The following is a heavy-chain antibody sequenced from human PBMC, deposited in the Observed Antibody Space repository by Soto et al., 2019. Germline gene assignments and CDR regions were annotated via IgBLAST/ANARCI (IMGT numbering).Heavy chain of an antibody. V-gene: IGHV1-18*01. CDR1: GYTFSDYG. CDR3: AREPPETPPDY. Sequence: QVQLVQSGTDVKKPGASVKVSCKTSGYTFSDYGISWVRQAPGQGLEWMGWISANNGNTNFAQKFRGRVTMTTDTSTSTVYMELRSLKADDTAVYYCAREPPETPPDYWGQGTLVTVSS. CDR2: ISANNGNT. J-gene: IGHJ4*02.